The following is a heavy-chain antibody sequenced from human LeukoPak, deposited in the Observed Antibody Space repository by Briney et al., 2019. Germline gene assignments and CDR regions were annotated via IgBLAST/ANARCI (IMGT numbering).Heavy chain of an antibody. Sequence: GGSLRLSCAASGFTFSNYEMNWVRQAPGQGLEWVSLISRSGATIYYTDSVKGRFTISRDNAKNSLYLQMNSLRAEDTAVYYCARDHATYYYDSSGYYDYWGQGTLVTVSS. CDR1: GFTFSNYE. V-gene: IGHV3-48*03. CDR2: ISRSGATI. J-gene: IGHJ4*02. D-gene: IGHD3-22*01. CDR3: ARDHATYYYDSSGYYDY.